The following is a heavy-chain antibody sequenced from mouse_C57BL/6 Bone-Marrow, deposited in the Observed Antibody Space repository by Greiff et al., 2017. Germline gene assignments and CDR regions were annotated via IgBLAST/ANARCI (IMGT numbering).Heavy chain of an antibody. Sequence: QVQLQQPGAELVKPGASVKLSCKASGYTFTSYWMQWVKQRPGQGLEWIGEIDPSASYTNYNQKFKGKATLTVDTSSSTAYMQLSSLTSADSAVYYCARNYGSSYVGDFDYWGQGTTLTVSS. D-gene: IGHD1-1*01. CDR3: ARNYGSSYVGDFDY. CDR1: GYTFTSYW. V-gene: IGHV1-50*01. J-gene: IGHJ2*01. CDR2: IDPSASYT.